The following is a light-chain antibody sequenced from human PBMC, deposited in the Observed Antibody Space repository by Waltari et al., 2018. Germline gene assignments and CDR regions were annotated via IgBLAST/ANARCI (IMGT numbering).Light chain of an antibody. CDR2: GAS. V-gene: IGKV3-20*01. Sequence: VLTQSPGTLSLSPGESATISCRASQSVSKYMAWYQHRPGQATRLLIYGASTRATGIPDRFSGSGSGTDFTLTIRRLEPEDFAVYYCQNHERLPATFGQGTKVEIK. J-gene: IGKJ1*01. CDR1: QSVSKY. CDR3: QNHERLPAT.